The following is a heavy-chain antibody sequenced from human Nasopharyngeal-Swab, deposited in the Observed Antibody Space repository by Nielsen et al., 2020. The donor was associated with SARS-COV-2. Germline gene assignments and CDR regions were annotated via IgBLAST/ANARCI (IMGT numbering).Heavy chain of an antibody. CDR2: INSDGSST. V-gene: IGHV3-74*01. D-gene: IGHD3-3*01. Sequence: ESLKISCAASGFTFSSYWMHWVRQAPGKGLVWVSRINSDGSSTSYADSVEGRFTISRDNAKNTLYLQMNSLRAEDTAVYYCARDGFRRRYEFWSGYPTHFDYWGQGTLVTVSS. J-gene: IGHJ4*02. CDR1: GFTFSSYW. CDR3: ARDGFRRRYEFWSGYPTHFDY.